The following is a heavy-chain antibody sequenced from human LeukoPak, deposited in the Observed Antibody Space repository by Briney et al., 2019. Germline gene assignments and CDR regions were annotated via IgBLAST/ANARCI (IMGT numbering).Heavy chain of an antibody. V-gene: IGHV4-39*07. J-gene: IGHJ5*02. CDR3: AKGAGGFSYYNWFDP. CDR1: GGPISSSPYY. D-gene: IGHD5-18*01. Sequence: SETLSLTCTVSGGPISSSPYYWGWIRQPPGKGLEWIGSIYYSGTTHYNPSLESRVTISVDTSKNQFSLKLASVTAADTAIYYCAKGAGGFSYYNWFDPWGQGTLVTVSS. CDR2: IYYSGTT.